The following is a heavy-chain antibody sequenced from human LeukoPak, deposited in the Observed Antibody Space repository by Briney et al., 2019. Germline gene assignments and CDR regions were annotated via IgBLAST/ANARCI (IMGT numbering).Heavy chain of an antibody. V-gene: IGHV3-23*01. D-gene: IGHD3-3*01. CDR2: ISGSGGST. CDR3: AKAGIAYYDFWSGYYFDY. CDR1: GFTFSSYA. J-gene: IGHJ4*02. Sequence: PGGSLRLSCAASGFTFSSYAMSWVRQAPGKGLEWVSAISGSGGSTYYADSVKGRFTISRDNSKNTLYLQMNSLRAEDTAAYYCAKAGIAYYDFWSGYYFDYWGQGTLVTVSS.